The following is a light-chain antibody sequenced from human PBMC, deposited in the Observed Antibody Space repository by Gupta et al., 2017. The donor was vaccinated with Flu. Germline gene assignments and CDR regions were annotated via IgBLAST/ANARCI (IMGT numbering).Light chain of an antibody. CDR2: DDS. CDR3: QVWDSSGDHRGV. V-gene: IGLV3-21*02. Sequence: GNNIGTKHVNWYQQKPGQAPVLVVYDDSDRPSGIPERFSGSSSGNAATLTINRVEAGDEADYICQVWDSSGDHRGVFGGGTKLTVL. CDR1: NIGTKH. J-gene: IGLJ2*01.